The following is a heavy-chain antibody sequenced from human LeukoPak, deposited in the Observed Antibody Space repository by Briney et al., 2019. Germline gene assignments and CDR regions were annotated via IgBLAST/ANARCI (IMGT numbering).Heavy chain of an antibody. CDR2: INPNSGGT. V-gene: IGHV1-2*02. CDR3: ARVWGHGTLDAFDI. CDR1: GYTFTGYY. J-gene: IGHJ3*02. Sequence: ASVKVSCKASGYTFTGYYMHWVRQAPGQGLEWMGWINPNSGGTNYAQKFQGRVTMTRDTSISTAYMELGRLRSDDTAVYYCARVWGHGTLDAFDIWGQGTMVTVSS. D-gene: IGHD1-14*01.